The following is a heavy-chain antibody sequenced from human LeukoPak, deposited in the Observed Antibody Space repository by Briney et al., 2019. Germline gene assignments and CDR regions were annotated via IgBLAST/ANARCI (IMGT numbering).Heavy chain of an antibody. CDR2: ISSSSSYI. D-gene: IGHD6-13*01. J-gene: IGHJ3*02. Sequence: KPGGSLRLSCAASGFTFSSYSMNWVCQAPGKGLEWVSSISSSSSYIYYADSVKGRFTISRDNAKNSLYLQMNSLRAEDTAVYYCARARPDIAAAGAFDIWGQGTMVTVSS. V-gene: IGHV3-21*01. CDR3: ARARPDIAAAGAFDI. CDR1: GFTFSSYS.